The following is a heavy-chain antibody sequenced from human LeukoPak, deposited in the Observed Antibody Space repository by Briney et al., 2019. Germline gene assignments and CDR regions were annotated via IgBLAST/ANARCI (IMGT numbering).Heavy chain of an antibody. D-gene: IGHD2-8*01. CDR2: IYDSGST. CDR3: ARQSTSGSSLSYFDY. J-gene: IGHJ4*02. Sequence: SETLSLTCTVSGGSISSYYWSWIRQPPGKGLEWIGNIYDSGSTNYNPSLKSRVTISVDTSKNQCSLKLSSVTAADTAVYYCARQSTSGSSLSYFDYWGQGTLVNVSS. CDR1: GGSISSYY. V-gene: IGHV4-59*01.